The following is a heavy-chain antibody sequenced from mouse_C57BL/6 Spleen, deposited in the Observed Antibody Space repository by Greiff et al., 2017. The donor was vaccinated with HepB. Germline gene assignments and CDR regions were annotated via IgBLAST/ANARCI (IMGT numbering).Heavy chain of an antibody. D-gene: IGHD2-3*01. J-gene: IGHJ4*01. V-gene: IGHV7-3*01. CDR2: IRNKANGYTT. CDR1: GFTFTDYY. CDR3: ARYRVTTYAMDY. Sequence: DVQLQESGGGLVQPGGSLSLSCAASGFTFTDYYMSWVRQPPGKALEWLGFIRNKANGYTTEYSASVKGRFTISRDNSQSILYLQMNALRAEDSATYYCARYRVTTYAMDYWGQGTSVTVSS.